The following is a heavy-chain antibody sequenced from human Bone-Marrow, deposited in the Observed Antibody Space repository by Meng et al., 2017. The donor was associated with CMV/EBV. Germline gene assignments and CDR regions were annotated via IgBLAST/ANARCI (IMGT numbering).Heavy chain of an antibody. CDR3: SPVTTFNFYVLEV. CDR1: GFTFSSYG. Sequence: SVKVSRAASGFTFSSYGMHWVRQAPGKGLEWMGGVEPEDGETIYPQNFQGRVSMTEDTSTDTAYMGLRSLRSEDTAVYYCSPVTTFNFYVLEVWGRRTTVTGSS. V-gene: IGHV1-24*01. D-gene: IGHD4-11*01. J-gene: IGHJ6*02. CDR2: VEPEDGET.